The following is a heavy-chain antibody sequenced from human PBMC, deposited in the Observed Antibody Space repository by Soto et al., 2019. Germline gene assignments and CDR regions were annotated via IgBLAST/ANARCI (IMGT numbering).Heavy chain of an antibody. Sequence: QVQLVQSGAEVRKPGASVKVSCKASGYTFTLYYMHWVRQAPGQGLEWMGIINPSTGTTTYAQKFQGRATMTRDTSTSSVYMELSSLRSEDTAVYYCARAPIRDAFDIWGKGTLVTVSS. CDR2: INPSTGTT. CDR3: ARAPIRDAFDI. V-gene: IGHV1-46*01. CDR1: GYTFTLYY. J-gene: IGHJ3*02.